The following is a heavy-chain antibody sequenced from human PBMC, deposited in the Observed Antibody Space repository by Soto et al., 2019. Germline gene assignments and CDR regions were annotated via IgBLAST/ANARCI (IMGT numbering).Heavy chain of an antibody. V-gene: IGHV1-69*02. CDR2: VNPIVSMS. J-gene: IGHJ4*02. CDR1: GDTFNFYS. Sequence: QVQLVQSGAEVKRPGSSVKVSCKASGDTFNFYSINWVRQAPGLGLEWMGRVNPIVSMSNYAQKFQGGVTMAADKSTSTAYMELSILRSEDTAIYYCASSYGSGYRAFDYWGQGALVTVSS. CDR3: ASSYGSGYRAFDY. D-gene: IGHD3-10*01.